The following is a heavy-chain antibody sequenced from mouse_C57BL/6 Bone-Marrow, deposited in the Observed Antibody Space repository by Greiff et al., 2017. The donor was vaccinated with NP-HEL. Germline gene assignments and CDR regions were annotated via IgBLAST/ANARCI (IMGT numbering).Heavy chain of an antibody. CDR2: ISDGGSYT. J-gene: IGHJ4*01. CDR1: GFTFSSYA. V-gene: IGHV5-4*01. CDR3: ARDRVGERGAMDY. Sequence: VQVVESGGGLVKPGGSLKLSCAASGFTFSSYAMSWVRQTPEKRLEWVATISDGGSYTYYPDNVKGRFTISRDNAKNNLYLQMSHLKSEDTAMYYCARDRVGERGAMDYWGQGTSVTVSS.